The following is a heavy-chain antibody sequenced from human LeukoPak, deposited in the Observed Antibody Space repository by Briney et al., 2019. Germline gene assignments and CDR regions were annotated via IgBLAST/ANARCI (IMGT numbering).Heavy chain of an antibody. J-gene: IGHJ4*02. Sequence: GGSLRLSCAASGFTVSSNYMSWVRQAPGKGLEWVSVIYAGGSIYYADSVKGRFTISRDNSKNTLYLQMNSLRVDDTAVYYCAKDLSLVTTGVFDYWGQGTLVTVSS. CDR3: AKDLSLVTTGVFDY. CDR2: IYAGGSI. CDR1: GFTVSSNY. V-gene: IGHV3-66*01. D-gene: IGHD4-23*01.